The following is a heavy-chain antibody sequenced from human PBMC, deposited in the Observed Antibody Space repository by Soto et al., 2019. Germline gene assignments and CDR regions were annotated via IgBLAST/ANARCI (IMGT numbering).Heavy chain of an antibody. CDR3: AADGYYGSSGYYGAFDI. Sequence: SVKVSCKASGFTFTSSAVQWVRQARGQRLEWIGWIVVGSGNTNYAQKFQERVTITRDMSTSTAYMELSSLRSEDTAVYYCAADGYYGSSGYYGAFDIWGQGTMVTVSS. J-gene: IGHJ3*02. D-gene: IGHD3-22*01. CDR1: GFTFTSSA. V-gene: IGHV1-58*01. CDR2: IVVGSGNT.